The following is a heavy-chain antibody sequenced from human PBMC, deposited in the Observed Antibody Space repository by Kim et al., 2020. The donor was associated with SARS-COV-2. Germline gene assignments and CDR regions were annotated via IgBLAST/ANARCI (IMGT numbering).Heavy chain of an antibody. D-gene: IGHD2-2*01. CDR3: ARDRAGYCSSTSCLHPPNYPGMDV. V-gene: IGHV4-30-4*01. J-gene: IGHJ6*02. Sequence: SETLSLTCTVSGGSISSGDYYWSWIRQPPGKGLEWIGYIYYSGSTYYNPSLQSRVTLSVATSKNQFSLKLSSVTAAATAVYYCARDRAGYCSSTSCLHPPNYPGMDVWGQGTTVTVS. CDR1: GGSISSGDYY. CDR2: IYYSGST.